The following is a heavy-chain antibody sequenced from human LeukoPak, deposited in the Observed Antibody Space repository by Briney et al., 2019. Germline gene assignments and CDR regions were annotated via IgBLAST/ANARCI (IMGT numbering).Heavy chain of an antibody. D-gene: IGHD6-13*01. V-gene: IGHV4-59*01. Sequence: PGGSLRLSCAASGFTFSNFAIRWVRQVPGKGLEWIGYIYYSGSTNYNPSLKSRVTISVDTSKNQFSLKLSSVTAADTAVYYCARAGYSSLEFAHDYWGQGTLVTVSS. CDR1: GFTFSNFA. J-gene: IGHJ4*02. CDR3: ARAGYSSLEFAHDY. CDR2: IYYSGST.